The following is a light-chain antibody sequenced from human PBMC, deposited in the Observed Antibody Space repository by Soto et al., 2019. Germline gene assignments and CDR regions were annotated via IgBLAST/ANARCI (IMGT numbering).Light chain of an antibody. V-gene: IGLV2-23*01. J-gene: IGLJ3*02. Sequence: QSAQTQPASVSGSPGQSITTSCTGTSSDVGSYNLVSWYQQHPGKAPKLMIYEGSKRPSGVSNRFSGSKSGNTASLTISGLQAEDEADYYCCSYAGSRVFGGATKLTVL. CDR1: SSDVGSYNL. CDR2: EGS. CDR3: CSYAGSRV.